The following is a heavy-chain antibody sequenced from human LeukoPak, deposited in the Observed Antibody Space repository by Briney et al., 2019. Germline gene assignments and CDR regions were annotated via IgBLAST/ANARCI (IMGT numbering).Heavy chain of an antibody. D-gene: IGHD3-10*01. CDR1: GCTLTELS. J-gene: IGHJ4*02. CDR3: ATVPTGGYYGSGSLDY. V-gene: IGHV1-24*01. Sequence: TSVKVSCKVSGCTLTELSMHWVLQAPGKGLEWIGGFDPEDGETIYAQKFQGRVTMTEDTSTDTAYMELSSLRSGDTAVYYCATVPTGGYYGSGSLDYWGQGTLVTVSS. CDR2: FDPEDGET.